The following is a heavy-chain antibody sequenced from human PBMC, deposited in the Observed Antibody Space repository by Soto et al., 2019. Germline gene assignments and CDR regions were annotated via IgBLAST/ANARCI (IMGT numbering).Heavy chain of an antibody. V-gene: IGHV4-59*01. D-gene: IGHD1-1*01. J-gene: IGHJ6*02. CDR3: ASLEVEPAAGHYSYGMDV. CDR2: IYYSGST. CDR1: GGSISSYY. Sequence: PSETLSLTCTVSGGSISSYYWSWIRQPPGKGLEWIGYIYYSGSTNYNPSLKSRVTISVDTSKNQFSLKLSSVAAADTAVYYCASLEVEPAAGHYSYGMDVWGQGTTVTVSS.